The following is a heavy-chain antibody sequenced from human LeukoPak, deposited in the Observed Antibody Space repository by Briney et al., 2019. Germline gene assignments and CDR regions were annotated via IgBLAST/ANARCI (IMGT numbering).Heavy chain of an antibody. V-gene: IGHV3-74*01. D-gene: IGHD5-12*01. Sequence: GGSLRLSCGASGFTFTTHWIHGVRQAPGKGLVWVSRIKPDGSDTNYADSVKGRFTISRDNAKNTVYLQMNSLRAEDTAVYYCARGKYGGYFIDYWGQGTLVTVSS. CDR3: ARGKYGGYFIDY. CDR2: IKPDGSDT. J-gene: IGHJ4*02. CDR1: GFTFTTHW.